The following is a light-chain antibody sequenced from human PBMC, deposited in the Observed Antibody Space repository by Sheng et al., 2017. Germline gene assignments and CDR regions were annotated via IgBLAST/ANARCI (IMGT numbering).Light chain of an antibody. CDR3: QQYSRYPFT. CDR2: KSS. CDR1: QSISSW. Sequence: DIQMTQSPSTLSASVGDRVTITCRASQSISSWVAWYQQKPGKAPKLLIYKSSRLENGVPSRFSGGGSGTEFTLFISGLQPDDFATYYCQQYSRYPFTFGPGTKVVIK. V-gene: IGKV1-5*03. J-gene: IGKJ3*01.